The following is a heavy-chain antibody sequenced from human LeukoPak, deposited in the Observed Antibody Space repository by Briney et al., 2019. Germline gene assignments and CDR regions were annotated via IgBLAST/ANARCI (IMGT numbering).Heavy chain of an antibody. CDR3: ARTEESGYNYGYFGYYYYMDV. D-gene: IGHD5-18*01. CDR1: GCSISSYY. CDR2: VDYSGST. V-gene: IGHV4-59*01. Sequence: SETLSLTCTVSGCSISSYYWSWIRQPPGKGLEWIGFVDYSGSTHYNPSLKSRVTISVDTSKNQVSLKLTSVTAADTAVYYCARTEESGYNYGYFGYYYYMDVWGKGTTVTVPS. J-gene: IGHJ6*03.